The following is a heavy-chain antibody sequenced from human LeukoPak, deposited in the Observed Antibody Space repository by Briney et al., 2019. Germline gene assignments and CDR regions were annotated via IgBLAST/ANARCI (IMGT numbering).Heavy chain of an antibody. CDR2: IYHSGST. CDR3: ARVGDSSGYYYVSRIGWFDP. Sequence: SETLSLTCTVSGYSISSGYYWGWIRQPPGKGLEWIGSIYHSGSTYYNPSLKSRVTISVDTSKNQFSLKLSSVTAADTAVYYCARVGDSSGYYYVSRIGWFDPWGQGTLVTVSS. D-gene: IGHD3-22*01. J-gene: IGHJ5*02. CDR1: GYSISSGYY. V-gene: IGHV4-38-2*02.